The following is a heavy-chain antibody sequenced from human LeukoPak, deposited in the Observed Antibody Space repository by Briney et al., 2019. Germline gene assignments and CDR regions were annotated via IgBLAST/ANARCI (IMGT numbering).Heavy chain of an antibody. CDR1: GFTFSTYA. CDR2: ISGSGGST. J-gene: IGHJ4*02. D-gene: IGHD5-18*01. Sequence: GGSLRLSCAASGFTFSTYAMSWVRQAPGKGLEWVSGISGSGGSTYYADSVKGRFTISRDDAKNTLYLQVNSLRVEDTGVYFCARGGSDTAMAHDYWGQGILVTVSS. V-gene: IGHV3-23*01. CDR3: ARGGSDTAMAHDY.